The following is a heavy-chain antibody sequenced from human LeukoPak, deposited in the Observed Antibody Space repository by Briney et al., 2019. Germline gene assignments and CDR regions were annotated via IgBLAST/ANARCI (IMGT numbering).Heavy chain of an antibody. D-gene: IGHD1-26*01. CDR2: IYTSGST. J-gene: IGHJ4*02. CDR3: ASGGLYSGSYYVDY. V-gene: IGHV4-61*02. CDR1: GGSISSGSYY. Sequence: SETLSLTCTVSGGSISSGSYYWSWIRQPAGKGLEWIGRIYTSGSTNYNPSLKSRVTMSVDTSKNQFSLKLSSVTAADTAVYYCASGGLYSGSYYVDYWGQGTLVTVSS.